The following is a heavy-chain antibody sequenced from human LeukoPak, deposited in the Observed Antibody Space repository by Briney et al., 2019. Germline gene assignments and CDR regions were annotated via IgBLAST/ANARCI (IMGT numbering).Heavy chain of an antibody. CDR1: GFTFRNYA. Sequence: PGRSLRLSCAASGFTFRNYAMSWVRQAPGEGLEWVSAISGSGGSTFYADSVKGRFTVSRDNSKNTLYLQMNCLRAEDTAVYYCAKASLWFGDSYFYYFDYWGQGTLVTVSS. CDR3: AKASLWFGDSYFYYFDY. CDR2: ISGSGGST. J-gene: IGHJ4*02. D-gene: IGHD3-10*01. V-gene: IGHV3-23*01.